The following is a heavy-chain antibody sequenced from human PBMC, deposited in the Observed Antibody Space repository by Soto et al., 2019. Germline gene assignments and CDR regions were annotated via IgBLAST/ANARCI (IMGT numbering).Heavy chain of an antibody. V-gene: IGHV4-39*01. J-gene: IGHJ4*02. Sequence: SETLSLTCTVSGGSISSSSYYWDWIHQPPGKGLEWIGSIYYSGSTYYNPSLKSRVTISVDTSKNQFSLKLSSVTAADTAVYYCARTPYYDILTGYYMGESYDYWGQGTLVTVSS. CDR3: ARTPYYDILTGYYMGESYDY. D-gene: IGHD3-9*01. CDR2: IYYSGST. CDR1: GGSISSSSYY.